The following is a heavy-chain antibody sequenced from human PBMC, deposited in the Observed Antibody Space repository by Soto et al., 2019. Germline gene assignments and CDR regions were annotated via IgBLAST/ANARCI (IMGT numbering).Heavy chain of an antibody. D-gene: IGHD2-2*01. CDR3: ARVVPGAEAWFGP. Sequence: ASVKVSCKTSGYTFSNYCITWVREAPGQPLEWLGWISLYSDGTNYAQKFQGRVSMTTDTSTTTAYMELRSLRSDDTAVYYCARVVPGAEAWFGPWGQGTLVTVSS. V-gene: IGHV1-18*01. CDR1: GYTFSNYC. J-gene: IGHJ5*02. CDR2: ISLYSDGT.